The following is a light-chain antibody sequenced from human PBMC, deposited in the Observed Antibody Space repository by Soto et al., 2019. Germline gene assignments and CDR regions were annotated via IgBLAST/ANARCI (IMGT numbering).Light chain of an antibody. CDR3: QQYNSFSKT. Sequence: DIQMTQSPSRLSASVGDRVTITCRASQSIGYWLAWYQQKPGKAPNLLIYAASTLETGVPSRFSGSGYGTEFTLANASLQPDDSASYYCQQYNSFSKTFGRVTKVEIK. J-gene: IGKJ4*02. V-gene: IGKV1-5*01. CDR1: QSIGYW. CDR2: AAS.